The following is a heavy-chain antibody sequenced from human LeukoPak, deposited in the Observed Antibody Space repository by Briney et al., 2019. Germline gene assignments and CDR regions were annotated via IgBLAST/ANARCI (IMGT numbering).Heavy chain of an antibody. Sequence: SETLSLTCTVSGGSISSSSYYWGWIRQPPGKGLEWIGSIYYSGSTNYNPSLKSRVTMSVDTSKNQFSLKLSSVTAADTAVYYCARVYYDSSGYSDYFDYWGQGTLVTVSS. CDR2: IYYSGST. J-gene: IGHJ4*02. CDR1: GGSISSSSYY. D-gene: IGHD3-22*01. CDR3: ARVYYDSSGYSDYFDY. V-gene: IGHV4-39*07.